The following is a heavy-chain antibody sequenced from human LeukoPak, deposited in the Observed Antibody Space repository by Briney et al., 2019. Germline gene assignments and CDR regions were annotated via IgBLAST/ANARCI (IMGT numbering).Heavy chain of an antibody. J-gene: IGHJ4*02. CDR2: IWYDGSNK. D-gene: IGHD1-26*01. Sequence: GGSLRLSCAASGFTFSSYGMHWVRQAPGKGLEWVAVIWYDGSNKYYADSMKGRFTISRDNSKNTLYLQMNSLRAEDTAVYYCARDTNSGSYFSDYWGQGTLVTVSS. CDR3: ARDTNSGSYFSDY. CDR1: GFTFSSYG. V-gene: IGHV3-33*01.